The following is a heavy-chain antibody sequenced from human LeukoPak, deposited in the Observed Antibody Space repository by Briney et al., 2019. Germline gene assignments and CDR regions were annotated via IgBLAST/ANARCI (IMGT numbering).Heavy chain of an antibody. Sequence: GESLKISCKGSGYSFTSYWIGWVRQMPGKGLEWMGIIYPGDSGTRYSPSFQGQVTISADKSISTAYLQWSSLKASDTAMYYCARPRDYDFWSGSYYFDYWGQGTLVTVSS. J-gene: IGHJ4*02. CDR2: IYPGDSGT. D-gene: IGHD3-3*01. V-gene: IGHV5-51*01. CDR3: ARPRDYDFWSGSYYFDY. CDR1: GYSFTSYW.